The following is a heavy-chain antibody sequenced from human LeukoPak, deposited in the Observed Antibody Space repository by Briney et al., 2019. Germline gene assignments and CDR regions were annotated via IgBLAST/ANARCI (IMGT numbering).Heavy chain of an antibody. V-gene: IGHV3-66*04. J-gene: IGHJ4*02. CDR3: ARHQVGATCDY. CDR2: ICSGRST. CDR1: GFTFRSNS. Sequence: GGSLRLSCAASGFTFRSNSMHWVRQAPGKGLEWVSVICSGRSTYYAHCVKGRFTTSRDNPKNTLYLQMTSRRATDPVVYYCARHQVGATCDYWGQGTLVTVSS. D-gene: IGHD1-26*01.